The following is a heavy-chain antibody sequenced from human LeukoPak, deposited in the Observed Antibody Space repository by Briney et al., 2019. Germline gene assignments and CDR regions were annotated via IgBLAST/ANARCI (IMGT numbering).Heavy chain of an antibody. V-gene: IGHV3-74*01. CDR3: ASASSHRIAAGGDF. Sequence: GGSLRLACAASGFTFSTYWMHWVRQAPGKGLVWVSRINGDGGSRNYADSVKGRFTISRDNAKNTLYLQMNSLRVEDMAVYDCASASSHRIAAGGDFWGQGTLVTVSS. D-gene: IGHD6-13*01. CDR2: INGDGGSR. CDR1: GFTFSTYW. J-gene: IGHJ4*02.